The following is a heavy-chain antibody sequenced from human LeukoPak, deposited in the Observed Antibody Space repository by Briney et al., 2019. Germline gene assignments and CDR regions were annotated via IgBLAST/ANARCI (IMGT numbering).Heavy chain of an antibody. J-gene: IGHJ3*01. V-gene: IGHV3-23*01. CDR2: ISDRGGST. D-gene: IGHD2-21*01. Sequence: SGGSLRLSCAASGFTFSNYAMSWVRQAPGKGLEWVSAISDRGGSTFYADSVKGRFTISRDNSKKTLYLQMNSLRAEDTAVYYCAKGKVNHDGALDAWGQGTLVTVSS. CDR1: GFTFSNYA. CDR3: AKGKVNHDGALDA.